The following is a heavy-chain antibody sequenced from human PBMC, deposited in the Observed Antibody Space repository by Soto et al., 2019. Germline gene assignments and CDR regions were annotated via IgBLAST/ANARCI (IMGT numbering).Heavy chain of an antibody. CDR2: IYYSGST. D-gene: IGHD3-22*01. CDR1: DGSISTSDYY. CDR3: ARENYYDSSGYYSPTFDY. J-gene: IGHJ4*02. Sequence: SETLSLTCTVSDGSISTSDYYWGWIRQPPGKGLEWIGYIYYSGSTNYNPSLKSRVTISVDTSKNQFSLKLSSVTAADTAVYYCARENYYDSSGYYSPTFDYWGQGTLVTVSS. V-gene: IGHV4-61*05.